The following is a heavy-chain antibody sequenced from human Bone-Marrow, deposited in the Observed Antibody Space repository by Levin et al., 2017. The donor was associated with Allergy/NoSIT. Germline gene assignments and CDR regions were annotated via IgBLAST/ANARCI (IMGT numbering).Heavy chain of an antibody. J-gene: IGHJ4*02. Sequence: GGSLRLSCTTSGFTFSTYAMNWVRQAPGKGLEWVSAIGGSGGDTFYADSVKGRFTISRDNSKNTLYLQMNTLRAEDTAIYYCAKDYGDYELYVNDSWGQGTLVTVSS. CDR2: IGGSGGDT. CDR3: AKDYGDYELYVNDS. D-gene: IGHD2-21*01. V-gene: IGHV3-23*01. CDR1: GFTFSTYA.